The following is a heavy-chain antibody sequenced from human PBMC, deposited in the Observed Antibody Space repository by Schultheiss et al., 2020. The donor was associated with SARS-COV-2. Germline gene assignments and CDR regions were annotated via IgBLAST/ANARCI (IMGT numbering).Heavy chain of an antibody. V-gene: IGHV1-2*02. CDR1: GGTFSSYA. Sequence: ASVKVSCKASGGTFSSYAISWVRQAPGQGLEWMGWINPNSGGTNYAQKFQGRVTMTRDTSISTAYMELSRLRSDDTAVYYCARERAALPYGMDVWGQGTTVTVSS. J-gene: IGHJ6*02. CDR2: INPNSGGT. CDR3: ARERAALPYGMDV. D-gene: IGHD6-6*01.